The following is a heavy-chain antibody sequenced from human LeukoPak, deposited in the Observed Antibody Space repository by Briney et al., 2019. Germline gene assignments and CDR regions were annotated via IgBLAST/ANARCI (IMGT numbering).Heavy chain of an antibody. D-gene: IGHD3-16*02. Sequence: SETLSLTCTVSSYSISSGYYWGWIRQPPGKGLEWIGSIYHSGSTYYNPSLKSRVTISVDTSKNQFSLKLSSVTAADTAVYYCARRTFGGVIKYWGQGTLVTVSS. V-gene: IGHV4-38-2*02. J-gene: IGHJ4*02. CDR3: ARRTFGGVIKY. CDR1: SYSISSGYY. CDR2: IYHSGST.